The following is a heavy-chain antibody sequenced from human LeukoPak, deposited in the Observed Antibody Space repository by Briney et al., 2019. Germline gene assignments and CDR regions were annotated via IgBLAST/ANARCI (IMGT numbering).Heavy chain of an antibody. D-gene: IGHD3-22*01. CDR2: IRNIGNNYAT. Sequence: GGSLRLSCAASGFTFSGSTIHWVRQASGKGLEWVGRIRNIGNNYATAYAASVQGRFTISRDDSKSTAYLQMNNLKTEDTAVYYCSRDNYYDTSGRDRWGQGTLVTVSS. CDR1: GFTFSGST. CDR3: SRDNYYDTSGRDR. V-gene: IGHV3-73*01. J-gene: IGHJ5*02.